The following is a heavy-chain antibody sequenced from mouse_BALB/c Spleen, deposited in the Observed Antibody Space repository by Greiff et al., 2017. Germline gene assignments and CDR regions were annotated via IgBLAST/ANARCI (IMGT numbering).Heavy chain of an antibody. D-gene: IGHD2-4*01. V-gene: IGHV3-6*02. CDR3: ARDGGSTMITNY. J-gene: IGHJ2*01. CDR2: ISYDGSN. CDR1: GYSITSGYY. Sequence: EVKLMESGPGLVKPSQSLSLTCSVTGYSITSGYYWNWIRQFPGNKLEWMGYISYDGSNNYNPSLKNRISITRDTSKNQFFLKLNSVTTEDTATYYCARDGGSTMITNYWGQGTTLTVSS.